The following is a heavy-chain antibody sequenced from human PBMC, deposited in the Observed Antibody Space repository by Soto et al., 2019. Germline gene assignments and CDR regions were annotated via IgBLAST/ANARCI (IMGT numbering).Heavy chain of an antibody. CDR2: IYHSGNT. J-gene: IGHJ4*02. CDR3: ARVSSGGEFFDY. Sequence: QLQLQESGSGLVKPSQTLSLTCGVSGGSISSGGYSWSWIRQLPGKGLEWIGYIYHSGNTYYNPSLKSRVTISVDRSKNQFSLKLSSVTAADTAVYYCARVSSGGEFFDYWGQGTLVTVSS. CDR1: GGSISSGGYS. D-gene: IGHD3-10*01. V-gene: IGHV4-30-2*01.